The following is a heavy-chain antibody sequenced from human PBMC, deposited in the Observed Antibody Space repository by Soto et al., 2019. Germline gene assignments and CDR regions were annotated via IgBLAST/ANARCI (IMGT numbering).Heavy chain of an antibody. Sequence: ASVKVSCKVSGYTLTELSMHWVRQAPGKGLEWMGGFDPEDGETIYAQKFQGRVTMTEDTSTDTAYLQWSSLKASDTAMYYCARLSGTTVVDYWGQGALVTVSS. CDR1: GYTLTELS. D-gene: IGHD1-1*01. CDR2: FDPEDGET. V-gene: IGHV1-24*01. J-gene: IGHJ4*02. CDR3: ARLSGTTVVDY.